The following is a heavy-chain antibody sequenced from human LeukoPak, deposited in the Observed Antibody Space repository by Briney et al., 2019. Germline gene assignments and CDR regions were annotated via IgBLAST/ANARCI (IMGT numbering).Heavy chain of an antibody. V-gene: IGHV3-23*01. CDR1: GFTFSSYA. D-gene: IGHD1-26*01. Sequence: TGGSLRLSCAASGFTFSSYAMSRVRQAPGKGLEWVSAISGSGGSTYYADSVKGRFTISRDNSKNTLYLQMNSLRAEDTAVYYCAKDRPIVGATRGWFDPWGQGTLVTVSS. J-gene: IGHJ5*02. CDR3: AKDRPIVGATRGWFDP. CDR2: ISGSGGST.